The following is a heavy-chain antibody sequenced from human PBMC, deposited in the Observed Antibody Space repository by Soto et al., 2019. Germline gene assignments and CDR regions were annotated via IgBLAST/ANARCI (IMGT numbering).Heavy chain of an antibody. Sequence: GASVKVSCKASGYTFTSYYMHWVRQAPGPGLEWMGIINPSGGSTSYAQKFQGRVTMTRDTSTSTVYMELSSLRSEDTAVYYCARDPQMAYCGGDCYSVVGDAFDIWGQGTMVTVSS. J-gene: IGHJ3*02. CDR2: INPSGGST. CDR1: GYTFTSYY. V-gene: IGHV1-46*01. CDR3: ARDPQMAYCGGDCYSVVGDAFDI. D-gene: IGHD2-21*02.